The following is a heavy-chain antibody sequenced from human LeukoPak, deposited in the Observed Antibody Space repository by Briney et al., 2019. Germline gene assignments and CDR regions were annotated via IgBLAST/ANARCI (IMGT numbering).Heavy chain of an antibody. CDR1: GGSISSYY. V-gene: IGHV4-4*07. CDR3: ARFYYDNTGVSYYFDS. CDR2: IYTSGST. D-gene: IGHD3-16*01. J-gene: IGHJ4*02. Sequence: PSETLSLTCTVSGGSISSYYWSWIRQPAGKGLEWIGRIYTSGSTNYNPSLKSRVTISVDTSRNQFSLRLNSVTAADTAVYYCARFYYDNTGVSYYFDSWGQGVLVTVSS.